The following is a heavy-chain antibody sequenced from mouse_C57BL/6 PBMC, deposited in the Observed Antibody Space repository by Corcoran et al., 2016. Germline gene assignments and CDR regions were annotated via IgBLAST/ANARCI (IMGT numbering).Heavy chain of an antibody. CDR2: INPNNGGT. CDR1: GYTFTDYY. J-gene: IGHJ4*01. D-gene: IGHD3-2*02. V-gene: IGHV1-26*01. Sequence: EVQLQQSGPELVKPGASVKISCKASGYTFTDYYMNWVKQSHGKSLEWIGDINPNNGGTSYNQKFKGKATLTVDKSSSTAYMELRSLTSEDSAVYYCARGDSSGPYAMDYWGQGTSVTVSS. CDR3: ARGDSSGPYAMDY.